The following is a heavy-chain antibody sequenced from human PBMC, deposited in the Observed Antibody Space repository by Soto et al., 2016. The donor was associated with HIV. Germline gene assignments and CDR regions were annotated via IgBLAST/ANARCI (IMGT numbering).Heavy chain of an antibody. J-gene: IGHJ5*02. CDR2: IGSSSRYT. Sequence: QVQLVESGGGLAKPGGSLRLSCVASGFIFRDYYMIWVRQAPGKGLEWLSYIGSSSRYTNYADSVKGRFTVSRDNAKKSLYLQMNSLRAADTAVYYCARMYGDRSDYSDSGVDHWGQGTLVTVSS. CDR1: GFIFRDYY. CDR3: ARMYGDRSDYSDSGVDH. V-gene: IGHV3-11*05. D-gene: IGHD3-22*01.